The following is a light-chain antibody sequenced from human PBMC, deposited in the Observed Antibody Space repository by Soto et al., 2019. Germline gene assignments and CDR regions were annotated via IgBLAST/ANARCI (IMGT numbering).Light chain of an antibody. J-gene: IGLJ1*01. CDR2: DVY. CDR1: SSDVGGYNF. Sequence: QSALTQPASVSGSPGQSITISCTGTSSDVGGYNFVSWFQQHPGKVPKLIIYDVYDRPSGVSRRFSGSKSGNTASLTISGLQAEDEADYYCSSYVSSSGLVFGTGTKVTVL. V-gene: IGLV2-14*01. CDR3: SSYVSSSGLV.